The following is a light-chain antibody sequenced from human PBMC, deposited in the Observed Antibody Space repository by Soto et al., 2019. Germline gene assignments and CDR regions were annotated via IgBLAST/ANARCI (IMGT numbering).Light chain of an antibody. CDR3: CSYAGGFTWV. V-gene: IGLV2-23*01. Sequence: QSALTQPASVSGSPGQSITISCTGTSSDIGRYNFVSWYQQHPDKAPKLMIYEDNSRPSGVSNRFSGSKSGNTASLTISGLQAEDEADYYCCSYAGGFTWVFGGGTKLTVL. CDR1: SSDIGRYNF. CDR2: EDN. J-gene: IGLJ3*02.